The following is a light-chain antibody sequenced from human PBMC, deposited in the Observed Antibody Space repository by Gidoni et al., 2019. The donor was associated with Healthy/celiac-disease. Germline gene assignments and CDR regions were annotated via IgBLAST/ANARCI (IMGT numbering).Light chain of an antibody. CDR1: SSDVGGYNY. V-gene: IGLV2-14*03. J-gene: IGLJ1*01. Sequence: QSALTQPPSVSGSPGQSITISCTGTSSDVGGYNYVSWYQQHPGKAPKLMIYDVSNRPSGVSNRFSGSKSGNTASLTISGLQAEDEADYYCSSYTSSSPIYVFGTGTKVTVL. CDR3: SSYTSSSPIYV. CDR2: DVS.